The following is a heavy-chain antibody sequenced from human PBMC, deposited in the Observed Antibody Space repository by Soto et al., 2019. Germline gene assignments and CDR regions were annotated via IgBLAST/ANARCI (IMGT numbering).Heavy chain of an antibody. V-gene: IGHV4-39*01. CDR3: ASGGNYDFWSGPNYYFDY. CDR2: IYYSGST. Sequence: PSETLSLTCTVSGGSISSSSYYWGWIRQPPGKGLEWIGSIYYSGSTYYNPSLKSRVTISVDTSKNQFSLKLSSVTAADTAVYYCASGGNYDFWSGPNYYFDYWGQGTLVTVSS. J-gene: IGHJ4*02. CDR1: GGSISSSSYY. D-gene: IGHD3-3*01.